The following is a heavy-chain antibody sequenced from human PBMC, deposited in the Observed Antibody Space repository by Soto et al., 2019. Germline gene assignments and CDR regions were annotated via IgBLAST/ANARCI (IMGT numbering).Heavy chain of an antibody. J-gene: IGHJ5*02. CDR1: GVSISSGGYY. D-gene: IGHD3-10*01. CDR3: AGYGSGSYYSRNWFDP. Sequence: SETLSHTCTVSGVSISSGGYYWSWIRQHPGKGLEWIGYIYYSGSTYYNPSLKSRVTISVDTSKNQFSLKLSSVTAADTAVYYCAGYGSGSYYSRNWFDPWGQGTLVTVSS. CDR2: IYYSGST. V-gene: IGHV4-31*03.